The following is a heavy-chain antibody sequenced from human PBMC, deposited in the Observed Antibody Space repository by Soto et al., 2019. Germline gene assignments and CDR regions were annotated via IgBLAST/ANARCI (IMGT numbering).Heavy chain of an antibody. CDR2: IGTAGDT. Sequence: PGGSLRLSCAASGFTFSSYDMHWVRQVTGKGLEWVSAIGTAGDTYYPGSVKGRFTISRENAKNSLYLQMNSLRAGDTAVYYCARGGRYSYDDWFDPWGQGTLVTVSS. V-gene: IGHV3-13*01. CDR3: ARGGRYSYDDWFDP. D-gene: IGHD5-18*01. J-gene: IGHJ5*02. CDR1: GFTFSSYD.